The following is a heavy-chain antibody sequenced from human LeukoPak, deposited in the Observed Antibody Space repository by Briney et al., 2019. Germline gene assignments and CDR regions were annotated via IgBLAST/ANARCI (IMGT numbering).Heavy chain of an antibody. D-gene: IGHD3-16*02. CDR1: GGTFSSYA. Sequence: SVKVSCKASGGTFSSYAISWVRQAPGQGLEWMGGIIPIFGTANYAQKFQGRVTITADKSTSTAYMELSSLRSEDTAVYYCARGSAPPPLEYDYVWGSYRFFDYWGQGTLVTVSS. J-gene: IGHJ4*02. V-gene: IGHV1-69*06. CDR3: ARGSAPPPLEYDYVWGSYRFFDY. CDR2: IIPIFGTA.